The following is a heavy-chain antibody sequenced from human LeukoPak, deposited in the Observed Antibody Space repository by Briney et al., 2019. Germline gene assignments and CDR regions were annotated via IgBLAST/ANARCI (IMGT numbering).Heavy chain of an antibody. CDR3: AVPTYSSGWDATDAFDI. CDR1: GYTFTGYY. J-gene: IGHJ3*02. CDR2: INPNSGGT. V-gene: IGHV1-2*02. D-gene: IGHD6-19*01. Sequence: ASVKVSCKASGYTFTGYYMHWVRQAPGQGLEWMGWINPNSGGTNYAQKFQGRVTMTRDTSISTAYMELSRLRSDDTAVYYCAVPTYSSGWDATDAFDILGQGTMVTDSS.